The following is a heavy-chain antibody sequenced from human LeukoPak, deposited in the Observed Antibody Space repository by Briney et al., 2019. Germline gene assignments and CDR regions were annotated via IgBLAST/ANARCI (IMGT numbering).Heavy chain of an antibody. CDR3: GIFMDVVPGTMS. V-gene: IGHV4-34*01. CDR1: AGSLTNYF. Sequence: SETLSLTCGVYAGSLTNYFCHWIRQAPGEGLEWVGEISHGGITKHNPSLKSRVTMSQDTSKRQFSLKMNSMTAADTGVYYCGIFMDVVPGTMSWGLGTLVTVSS. J-gene: IGHJ4*02. CDR2: ISHGGIT. D-gene: IGHD3-22*01.